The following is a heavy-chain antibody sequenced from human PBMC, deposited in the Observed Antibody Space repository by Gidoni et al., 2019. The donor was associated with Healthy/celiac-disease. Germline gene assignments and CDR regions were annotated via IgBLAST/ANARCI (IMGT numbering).Heavy chain of an antibody. V-gene: IGHV1-18*01. CDR1: GYTFTSYG. J-gene: IGHJ5*02. D-gene: IGHD2-8*01. CDR2: ISAYNGNT. Sequence: QVQLVQSGAEVKKPGASVKVSCKASGYTFTSYGISWVRQAPGQGLEWMGWISAYNGNTNYAQKLQGRVTMTTDTSTSTAYMELRSLRSDDTAVYYCARDRGYCTNGVCVAWFDPWGQGTLVTVSS. CDR3: ARDRGYCTNGVCVAWFDP.